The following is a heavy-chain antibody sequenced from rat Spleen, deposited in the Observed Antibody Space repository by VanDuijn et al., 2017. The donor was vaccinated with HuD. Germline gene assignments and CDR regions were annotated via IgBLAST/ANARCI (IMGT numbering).Heavy chain of an antibody. CDR1: GFTFSNYY. J-gene: IGHJ4*01. CDR2: ISAGGGST. V-gene: IGHV5-27*01. D-gene: IGHD1-12*02. CDR3: ATDGYYDGTYYSVYVMDA. Sequence: EVQLVESGGGLVQPGRSMKLSCAASGFTFSNYYMAWVRQAPTKGLEWVAYISAGGGSTYYRDSVKGRFTTSRDNAKSTLYLQMDSLRSEDTATYYCATDGYYDGTYYSVYVMDAWGQGASVTVSS.